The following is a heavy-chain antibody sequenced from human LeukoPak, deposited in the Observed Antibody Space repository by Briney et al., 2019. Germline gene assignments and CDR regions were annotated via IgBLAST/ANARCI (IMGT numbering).Heavy chain of an antibody. CDR1: GFTFSSYS. CDR3: ARDLLGWELHYFDY. CDR2: ISSSSSYI. Sequence: PGGSLRLSCAASGFTFSSYSMNWVRQAPGKGLEWVSSISSSSSYIYYADSVKGRFSISRDNAKNSLYLQMNSLRAEDTAVYYCARDLLGWELHYFDYRGQGTLVTVSS. D-gene: IGHD1-26*01. J-gene: IGHJ4*02. V-gene: IGHV3-21*01.